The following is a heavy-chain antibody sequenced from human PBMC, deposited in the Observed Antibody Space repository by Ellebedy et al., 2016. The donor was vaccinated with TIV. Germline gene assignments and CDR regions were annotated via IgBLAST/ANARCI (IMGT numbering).Heavy chain of an antibody. J-gene: IGHJ4*02. CDR3: AREGALFSFDF. CDR1: GFTFSSHW. Sequence: GESLKISCAASGFTFSSHWMAWVRQGPGKGLEWVANIKQDGSVKYFADSVKGRFIISRDNAKNSLYLQMDSLRVEDTAKYYCAREGALFSFDFWGQGTLVTVSS. CDR2: IKQDGSVK. V-gene: IGHV3-7*04. D-gene: IGHD3-10*01.